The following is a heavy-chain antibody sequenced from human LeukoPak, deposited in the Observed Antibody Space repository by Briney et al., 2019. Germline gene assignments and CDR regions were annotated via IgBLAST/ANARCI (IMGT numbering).Heavy chain of an antibody. V-gene: IGHV3-7*05. CDR2: IKEDGSQK. CDR3: ARGLPRIGAFFDY. CDR1: GIPFSNYW. Sequence: GGSLRLSCAASGIPFSNYWMSWVRQAPGQGLEWVASIKEDGSQKYYVDSVKGRFTISRDNTKNSLYLQMNFLRAEGTAVYYCARGLPRIGAFFDYWGQGAPVTVSS. J-gene: IGHJ4*02.